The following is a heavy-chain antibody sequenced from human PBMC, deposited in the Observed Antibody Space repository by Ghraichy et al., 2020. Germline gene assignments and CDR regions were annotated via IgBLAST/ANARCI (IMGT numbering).Heavy chain of an antibody. D-gene: IGHD4-23*01. Sequence: GALRLSCVGSGFTFSSYSMNWVRQSPGKGLEWVSYITSSSRTIFYADSVKGRFTISRDNAQNSLYLQMNSLRDEDTAVYYCARGSTVVRFYYYDGMDVWGQGTTVTVSS. CDR1: GFTFSSYS. CDR2: ITSSSRTI. CDR3: ARGSTVVRFYYYDGMDV. J-gene: IGHJ6*02. V-gene: IGHV3-48*02.